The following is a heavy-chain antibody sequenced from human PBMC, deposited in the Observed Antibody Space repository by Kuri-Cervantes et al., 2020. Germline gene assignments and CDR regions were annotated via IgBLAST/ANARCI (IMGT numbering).Heavy chain of an antibody. CDR1: GFTFSSYA. D-gene: IGHD5-24*01. Sequence: GESLKISCAASGFTFSSYAMSWVRQAPGKGLEWVSAISGGGGSTYYADSVKGRFTISRDNSKNTLYLQMNSLRAEDTAVYYCAKRGWLQFHIDYWGQGTLVTVSS. CDR2: ISGGGGST. V-gene: IGHV3-23*01. CDR3: AKRGWLQFHIDY. J-gene: IGHJ4*02.